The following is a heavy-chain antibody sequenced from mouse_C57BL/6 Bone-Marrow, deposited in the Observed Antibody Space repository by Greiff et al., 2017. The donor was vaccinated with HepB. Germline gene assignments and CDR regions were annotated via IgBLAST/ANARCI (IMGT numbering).Heavy chain of an antibody. CDR3: AGRVDYYAMDY. Sequence: VQLQQSDAELVKPGASVKISCTASGFTFTDHSIPWVKQRPEQGLEWIGYIYPRDGSTKYNEKFKGKATLTADKSSSTDYMQLSSLTSEDSAVYFCAGRVDYYAMDYGGQGTSVTVSS. V-gene: IGHV1-78*01. D-gene: IGHD1-1*01. CDR2: IYPRDGST. J-gene: IGHJ4*01. CDR1: GFTFTDHS.